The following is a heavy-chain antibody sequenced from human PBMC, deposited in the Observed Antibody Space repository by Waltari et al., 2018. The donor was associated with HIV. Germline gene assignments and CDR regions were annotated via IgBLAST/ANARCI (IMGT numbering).Heavy chain of an antibody. CDR1: GYSISSGYF. CDR2: VSHGGST. Sequence: QVQLQESGPGLVKPSETLPLTCTVSGYSISSGYFWGWVRPPPGKGLEWIGSVSHGGSTSYNPSLKSRVTISVDTSKNHFSLRLSSVTAADTAVYYCARIYDNTGYNFLDYWGQGTLVTVSS. V-gene: IGHV4-38-2*02. D-gene: IGHD3-22*01. J-gene: IGHJ4*02. CDR3: ARIYDNTGYNFLDY.